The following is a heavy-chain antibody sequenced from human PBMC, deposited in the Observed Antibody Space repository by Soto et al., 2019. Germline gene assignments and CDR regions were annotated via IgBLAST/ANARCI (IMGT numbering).Heavy chain of an antibody. J-gene: IGHJ4*02. CDR1: GGSISSYY. V-gene: IGHV4-59*01. Sequence: QVQLQESGPGLVKPSETLSLTCTVSGGSISSYYWSWIRQPPGKGLEWIGYIYYSGSTNYNPSLKSRVTISVDTSKNQFSLKLSSVTAADTAVYYCARGSRYYYDCSGYSTGFDYWGQGTLVTVSS. CDR2: IYYSGST. D-gene: IGHD3-22*01. CDR3: ARGSRYYYDCSGYSTGFDY.